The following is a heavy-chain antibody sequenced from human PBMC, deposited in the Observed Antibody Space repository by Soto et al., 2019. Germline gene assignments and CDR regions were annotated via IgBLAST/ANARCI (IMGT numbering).Heavy chain of an antibody. CDR2: ISSSSSTI. J-gene: IGHJ4*02. CDR3: ARADSGGSGSVGY. D-gene: IGHD1-26*01. V-gene: IGHV3-48*01. Sequence: EVQLVESGGVLVQPGGSLRLSCAASGFTFSTYNMHWFRQAPGKGLEWISYISSSSSTIYYANSVKGRFTISRDNARNSVYLQMKSLRAEDTAGYYCARADSGGSGSVGYWGQGTLVTVSS. CDR1: GFTFSTYN.